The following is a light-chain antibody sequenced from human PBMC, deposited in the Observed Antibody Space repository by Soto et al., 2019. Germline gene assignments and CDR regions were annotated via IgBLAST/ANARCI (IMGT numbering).Light chain of an antibody. Sequence: EIVMTQSPSTLYISPWERATLSCMASQSVSSNLAWYQQKPGQAPRLLIYGASTRATGIPARFSGSGSGTEFTLTISSLQSEDFAVYYCQQYNNWPPPITFGQGTRLEMK. CDR2: GAS. J-gene: IGKJ5*01. CDR3: QQYNNWPPPIT. CDR1: QSVSSN. V-gene: IGKV3D-15*01.